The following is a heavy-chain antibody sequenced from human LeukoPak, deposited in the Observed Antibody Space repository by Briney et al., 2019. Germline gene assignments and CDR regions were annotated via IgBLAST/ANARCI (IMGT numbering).Heavy chain of an antibody. Sequence: AGGSLRLSCTASGFTFSGAWMTWVRQAPGKGLEWVANIREDGTEKNYVDSVKGRFTISRDNAKNSLFLQMSNLRDDDTAIYYCARHAGISFWGQGTLVTVSS. CDR3: ARHAGISF. J-gene: IGHJ4*02. CDR1: GFTFSGAW. CDR2: IREDGTEK. V-gene: IGHV3-7*01. D-gene: IGHD3-10*01.